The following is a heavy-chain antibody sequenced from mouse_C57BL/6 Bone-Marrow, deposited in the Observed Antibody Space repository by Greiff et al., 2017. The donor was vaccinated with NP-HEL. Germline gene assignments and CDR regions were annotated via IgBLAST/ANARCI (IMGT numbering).Heavy chain of an antibody. CDR1: GFTFSDYY. CDR3: ARQETGYYTYAMDY. CDR2: ISNGGGST. J-gene: IGHJ4*01. Sequence: EVKLVESGGGLVQPGGSLKLSCAASGFTFSDYYMYWVRQTPEKRLEWVAYISNGGGSTYYPDTVKGRFTISRDNAKNTLYLQMSRLKSEDTAMYYCARQETGYYTYAMDYWGQGTSVTVSS. V-gene: IGHV5-12*01. D-gene: IGHD1-1*01.